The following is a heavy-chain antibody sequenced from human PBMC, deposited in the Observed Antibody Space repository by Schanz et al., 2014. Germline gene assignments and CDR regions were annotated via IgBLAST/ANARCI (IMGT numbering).Heavy chain of an antibody. V-gene: IGHV3-74*01. CDR2: TSHDGSFT. CDR1: GFTFSDSW. Sequence: EVQLVESGGGFVQPGGSLRLSCAASGFTFSDSWMHWVRQAPGKGLVWVSRTSHDGSFTTFADSVKGRFTISRDNAKNAQYPQMNIRRAEDTAVYYCVRDTDYHFDYWGQGTLVTVSS. D-gene: IGHD4-17*01. J-gene: IGHJ4*02. CDR3: VRDTDYHFDY.